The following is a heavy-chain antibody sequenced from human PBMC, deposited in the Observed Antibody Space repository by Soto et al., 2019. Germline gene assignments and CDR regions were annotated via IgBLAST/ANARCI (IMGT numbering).Heavy chain of an antibody. Sequence: QVHLVQSGAEVKKPGSSVKVACKLSGDTFSNYAINWVRLAPGQGLEWMGAIVPIFSLTNYAQKFQGRVTFTADESTITAYMELSSLRSDDTATYYCAREASAAGTFREYASDIWGQGTMVTVSS. D-gene: IGHD6-13*01. V-gene: IGHV1-69*12. CDR2: IVPIFSLT. CDR1: GDTFSNYA. J-gene: IGHJ3*02. CDR3: AREASAAGTFREYASDI.